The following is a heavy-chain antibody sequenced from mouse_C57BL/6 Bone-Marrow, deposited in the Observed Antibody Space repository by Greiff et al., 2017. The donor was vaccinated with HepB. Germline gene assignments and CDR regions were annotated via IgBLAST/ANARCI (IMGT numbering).Heavy chain of an antibody. V-gene: IGHV5-17*01. CDR1: GFTFSDYG. CDR2: ISSGSSTI. Sequence: EVKLVESGGGLVKPGGSLKLSCAASGFTFSDYGMHWVRQAPEKGLEWVAYISSGSSTIYYADTVKGRFTISRDNAKNTLFLQMTSLRAEDTAMYYCARSYASYYFDYWGQGTTLTVSS. D-gene: IGHD6-5*01. CDR3: ARSYASYYFDY. J-gene: IGHJ2*01.